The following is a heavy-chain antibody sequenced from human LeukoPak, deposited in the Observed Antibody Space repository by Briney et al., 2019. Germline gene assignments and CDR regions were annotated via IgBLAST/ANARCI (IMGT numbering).Heavy chain of an antibody. CDR3: ARDVPGGGIDY. D-gene: IGHD3-16*01. J-gene: IGHJ4*02. V-gene: IGHV1-2*02. Sequence: ASVKVSCKASGYTFTGYYMHWVRQGPGQGLEWMGGINPNSGGTNYAQKFQGRVTMTRDTSISTAYMELSRLRSDDTAVYYCARDVPGGGIDYWGQGTLVAVSS. CDR2: INPNSGGT. CDR1: GYTFTGYY.